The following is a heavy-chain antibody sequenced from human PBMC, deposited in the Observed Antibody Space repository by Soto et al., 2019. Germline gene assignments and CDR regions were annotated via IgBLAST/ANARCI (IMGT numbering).Heavy chain of an antibody. CDR1: RFTFSNYA. V-gene: IGHV3-23*01. CDR2: ISSTGGST. CDR3: ARAHDYDFWSGFLFYGMDV. Sequence: GGSLRLAGSASRFTFSNYAMSWVRQAPGKGLEWVSGISSTGGSTYYADSVKGRFTISRDNSKNTLDLQMSSLRAEDTAIYYCARAHDYDFWSGFLFYGMDVWGQGTTVTVSS. J-gene: IGHJ6*02. D-gene: IGHD3-3*01.